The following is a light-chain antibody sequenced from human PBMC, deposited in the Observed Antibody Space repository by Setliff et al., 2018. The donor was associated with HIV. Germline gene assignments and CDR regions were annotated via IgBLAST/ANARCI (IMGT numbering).Light chain of an antibody. CDR2: DDN. V-gene: IGLV6-57*01. CDR3: QSYDSSNPVV. CDR1: SGGIASNH. Sequence: NFMLTQPHSVSESPGKTVTISCTRSSGGIASNHVYWYQQRPGSSPTTVIYDDNQRPSGVPDRFSGSIDSSSNSASLTISGLNTEDEADYYCQSYDSSNPVVFGGGTKVTV. J-gene: IGLJ2*01.